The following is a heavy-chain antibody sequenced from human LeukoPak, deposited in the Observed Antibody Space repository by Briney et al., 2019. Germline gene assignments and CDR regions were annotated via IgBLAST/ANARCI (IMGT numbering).Heavy chain of an antibody. V-gene: IGHV3-30*02. CDR3: AQTYSSSWGIFDY. J-gene: IGHJ4*02. Sequence: GGSLRHSRATSGVTFSSHGMHSVRQAPGKGLEWGALIWNDVSTKYFADSVKGRFTISRDNSKNTLYLQMNSLRAEDTVVYYCAQTYSSSWGIFDYWGQGTLVTVSS. CDR1: GVTFSSHG. CDR2: IWNDVSTK. D-gene: IGHD6-13*01.